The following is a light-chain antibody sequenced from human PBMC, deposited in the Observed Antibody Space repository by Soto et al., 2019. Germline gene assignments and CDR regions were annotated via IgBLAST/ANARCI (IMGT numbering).Light chain of an antibody. V-gene: IGLV2-14*01. CDR3: TSYSCSSSFYV. J-gene: IGLJ1*01. Sequence: QSVLTQPASVSGSPGQSITISCTGTSSDVGGYYYVSWYQHRPGKAPKLMIYQVTNRPSGVSNRFSGSKSGNTASLTISGLHAEDEAAYYCTSYSCSSSFYVFGTGTKLTVL. CDR1: SSDVGGYYY. CDR2: QVT.